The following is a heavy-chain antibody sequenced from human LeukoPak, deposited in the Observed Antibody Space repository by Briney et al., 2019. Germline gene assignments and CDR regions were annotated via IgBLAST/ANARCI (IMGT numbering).Heavy chain of an antibody. J-gene: IGHJ4*02. V-gene: IGHV3-23*01. CDR2: VSGSGGST. Sequence: GGSLRLSCAASGFTFSSYAMSWVRQAPGKGLEWVSAVSGSGGSTYYADSVKGRFTISRDNSKNTLYLQMNSLRAEDTAVYYCAKVYHYGSGSYYTEYYFDYWGQGTLVTVSS. CDR1: GFTFSSYA. D-gene: IGHD3-10*01. CDR3: AKVYHYGSGSYYTEYYFDY.